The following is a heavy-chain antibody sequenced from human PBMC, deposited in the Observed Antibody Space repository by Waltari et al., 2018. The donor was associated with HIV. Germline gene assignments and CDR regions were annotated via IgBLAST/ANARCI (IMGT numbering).Heavy chain of an antibody. Sequence: QVQLQESGPGLVKPSETLSLTCTVSGDSIRSSYYWAWIRQPPGKGLEWIGSIYYDGCPYSSPSLKSRVTISVDTSKNQLSLEVTSLTAADTAVYYCARPLRSTAVAGYDYWGQGTLVTVSS. CDR1: GDSIRSSYY. CDR2: IYYDGCP. CDR3: ARPLRSTAVAGYDY. D-gene: IGHD6-19*01. J-gene: IGHJ4*02. V-gene: IGHV4-39*01.